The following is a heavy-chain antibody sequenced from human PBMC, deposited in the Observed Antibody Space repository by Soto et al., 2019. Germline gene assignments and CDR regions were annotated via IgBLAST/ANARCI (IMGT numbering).Heavy chain of an antibody. V-gene: IGHV1-2*04. CDR2: INPNSGGT. CDR1: GYTFTGYY. Sequence: ASVKVSCKASGYTFTGYYMHWVRQAAGQGLEWMGWINPNSGGTNYAQKFQGWVTMTRDTSISTAYMELSRLRSDDTAVYYCAREGFLSIYSAYSWFDPWGQGTLVTVSS. D-gene: IGHD3-3*01. CDR3: AREGFLSIYSAYSWFDP. J-gene: IGHJ5*02.